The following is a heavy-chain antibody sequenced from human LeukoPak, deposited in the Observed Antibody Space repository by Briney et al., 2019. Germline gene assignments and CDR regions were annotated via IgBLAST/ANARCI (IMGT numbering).Heavy chain of an antibody. D-gene: IGHD3-10*01. Sequence: ASVKVSCKASRYTFTGYYIHWVRQAPGQGLEWMGWINPNSGGTNYAQKFQGRVTMTRDTSISTAYTELSRMRSDDTAVYYCARPYGSGLRDAYDIWGQGTMVTVSS. CDR2: INPNSGGT. J-gene: IGHJ3*02. V-gene: IGHV1-2*02. CDR3: ARPYGSGLRDAYDI. CDR1: RYTFTGYY.